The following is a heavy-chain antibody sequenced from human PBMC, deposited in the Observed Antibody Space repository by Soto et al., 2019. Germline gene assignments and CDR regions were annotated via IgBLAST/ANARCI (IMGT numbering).Heavy chain of an antibody. J-gene: IGHJ4*02. Sequence: PSETXSLTCAVYGGSFSGYYWSWIRQPPGKGLEWIGEINHSGSTNYNPSLKSRVTISVDTSKNQFSLKLSSVTAADTAVYYCARVRYYDYIWGNYRPYYFDYWGQGTLVTVSS. D-gene: IGHD3-16*02. V-gene: IGHV4-34*01. CDR1: GGSFSGYY. CDR3: ARVRYYDYIWGNYRPYYFDY. CDR2: INHSGST.